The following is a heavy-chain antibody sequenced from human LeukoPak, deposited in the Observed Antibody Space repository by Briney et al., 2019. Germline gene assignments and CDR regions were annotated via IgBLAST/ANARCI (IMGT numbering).Heavy chain of an antibody. CDR1: GGTFSR. J-gene: IGHJ3*02. CDR2: ITPIFGTA. CDR3: ARGPWLVRDDAFDI. D-gene: IGHD6-19*01. Sequence: SVKVSCNTSGGTFSRQGLEWMGRITPIFGTANYAQKFQGRVTITADESTTTAYMDLSSLRSDDTAVYYCARGPWLVRDDAFDIWGQGTMVTVSS. V-gene: IGHV1-69*13.